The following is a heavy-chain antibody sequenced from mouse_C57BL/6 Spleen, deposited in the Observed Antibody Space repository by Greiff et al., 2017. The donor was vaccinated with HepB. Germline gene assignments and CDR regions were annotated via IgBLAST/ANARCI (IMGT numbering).Heavy chain of an antibody. J-gene: IGHJ2*01. CDR2: IDPSDSET. D-gene: IGHD2-4*01. V-gene: IGHV1-52*01. CDR1: GYTFTSYW. CDR3: ARSITSYYFDY. Sequence: VQLQQSGAELVRPGSSVKLSCKASGYTFTSYWMHWVKQRPIQGLEWIGNIDPSDSETHYNQKFKDKATLTVDKSSSTAYRQLSSLTSEDSAVYYCARSITSYYFDYWGQGTTLTVSS.